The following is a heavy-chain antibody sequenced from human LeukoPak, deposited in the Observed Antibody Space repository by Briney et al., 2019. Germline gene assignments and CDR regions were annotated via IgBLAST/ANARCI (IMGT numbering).Heavy chain of an antibody. D-gene: IGHD2-21*01. V-gene: IGHV4-59*08. CDR1: GGSIFSYY. CDR3: ARHLNNCGDDCYIFDY. CDR2: IYYSGST. Sequence: SETLSLTCTVSGGSIFSYYWSWIRQPPGKGLEWMGYIYYSGSTNYNPSLRSRVTISVDTSKNQFSLRVSSVTAADTAVYYCARHLNNCGDDCYIFDYWGQGTLVTVSS. J-gene: IGHJ4*02.